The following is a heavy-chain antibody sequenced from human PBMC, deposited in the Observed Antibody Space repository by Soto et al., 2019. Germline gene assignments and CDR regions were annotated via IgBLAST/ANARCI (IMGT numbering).Heavy chain of an antibody. V-gene: IGHV1-46*03. D-gene: IGHD6-6*01. CDR2: INPSGGST. J-gene: IGHJ3*02. Sequence: ASVKVSCKASGYTFTSYYMHWVRQAPGQGLEWMGIINPSGGSTSYAQKFQGRVTMTRDTSTSTVYMELSSLRSEDTAVYYCARDRGSSSSEVPCAFDIWGQGTMVTVSS. CDR1: GYTFTSYY. CDR3: ARDRGSSSSEVPCAFDI.